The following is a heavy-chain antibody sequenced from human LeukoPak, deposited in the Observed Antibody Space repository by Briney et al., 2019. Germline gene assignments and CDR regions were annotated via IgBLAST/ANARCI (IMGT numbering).Heavy chain of an antibody. V-gene: IGHV4-4*07. Sequence: PSETLSLTCNVSGGSIGSYYWSWIRQPAGKGLEWIGRISTSGNTNYNPSLKSRLSMSVDTSKNEFSLKLSSVTAADTAVYYCAREEAAGRSSDNWGQGTLVTVSS. CDR3: AREEAAGRSSDN. J-gene: IGHJ4*02. D-gene: IGHD6-13*01. CDR1: GGSIGSYY. CDR2: ISTSGNT.